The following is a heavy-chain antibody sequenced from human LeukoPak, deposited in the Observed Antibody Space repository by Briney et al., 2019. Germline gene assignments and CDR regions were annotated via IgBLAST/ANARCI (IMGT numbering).Heavy chain of an antibody. J-gene: IGHJ6*02. V-gene: IGHV4-34*01. D-gene: IGHD1-14*01. CDR3: ARVYYYYYYGMDV. CDR2: INHSGST. Sequence: SETLSLTCAVYGGSFSGYYWSWIRQPPVKGLEWIGEINHSGSTNYNPSLKSRVTISVDTSKNQFSLKLSSVTAADTAVYYCARVYYYYYYGMDVWGQGTTVTVSS. CDR1: GGSFSGYY.